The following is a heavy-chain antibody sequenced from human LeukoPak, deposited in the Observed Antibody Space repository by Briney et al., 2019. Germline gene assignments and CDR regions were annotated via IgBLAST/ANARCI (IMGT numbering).Heavy chain of an antibody. Sequence: SETLSLTCTVSGGSISSSSYYWGWIRQPPGKGLEWIGSIYYSGSTYYNPSLKSRVTISVDTSKNQFSLKLSSVTAADTAVYYCAGQVRGYRNHWDGVEWFDPWGQGTLVTVSS. V-gene: IGHV4-39*01. D-gene: IGHD1-14*01. J-gene: IGHJ5*02. CDR1: GGSISSSSYY. CDR2: IYYSGST. CDR3: AGQVRGYRNHWDGVEWFDP.